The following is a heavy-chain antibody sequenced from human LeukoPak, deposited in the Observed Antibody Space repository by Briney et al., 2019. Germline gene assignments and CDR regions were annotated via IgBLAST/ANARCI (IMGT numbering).Heavy chain of an antibody. CDR2: LGIGGDT. CDR3: VRGGIRVSGIDAFDI. Sequence: AGGSLSLSCAASGFTLRNYDMHWVRQAPGRGLEWVSALGIGGDTYYLDSVKGRFTISRENAQNSLYLQMNSLTDGDTAVYYCVRGGIRVSGIDAFDIWGQGTMVSVSS. V-gene: IGHV3-13*01. CDR1: GFTLRNYD. D-gene: IGHD2-21*01. J-gene: IGHJ3*02.